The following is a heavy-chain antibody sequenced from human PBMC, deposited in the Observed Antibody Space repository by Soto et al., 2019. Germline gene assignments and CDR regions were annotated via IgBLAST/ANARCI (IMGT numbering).Heavy chain of an antibody. J-gene: IGHJ5*02. Sequence: QLQLQESGPGLVKPSETLSLTCTVSGGSISSETYFWGWVRQPSGKGLEWVGTISYSGSSFYNPLLQGRVTLSVDTSKNQFSLRLSAVTAADSAVYFCAALLGHCNGGTCFFRWLHPWGQGTLVTVSS. CDR3: AALLGHCNGGTCFFRWLHP. V-gene: IGHV4-39*01. D-gene: IGHD2-15*01. CDR2: ISYSGSS. CDR1: GGSISSETYF.